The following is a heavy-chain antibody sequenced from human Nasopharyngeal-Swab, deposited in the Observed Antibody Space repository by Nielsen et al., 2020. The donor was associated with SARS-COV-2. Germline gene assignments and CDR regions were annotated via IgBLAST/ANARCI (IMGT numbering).Heavy chain of an antibody. V-gene: IGHV1-46*01. CDR2: INPSGGST. CDR3: ARVFRWGAFDY. Sequence: WVRQAPGQGLEWMGIINPSGGSTSYAQKFQGRVTMTRNTSISTAYMELSSLRSEDTAVYYCARVFRWGAFDYWGQGTLVTVSS. J-gene: IGHJ4*02. D-gene: IGHD3-16*01.